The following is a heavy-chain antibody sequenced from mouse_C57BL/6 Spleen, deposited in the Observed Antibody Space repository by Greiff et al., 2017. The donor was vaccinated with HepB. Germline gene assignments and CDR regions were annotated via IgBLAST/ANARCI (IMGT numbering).Heavy chain of an antibody. CDR1: GYTFTSYW. CDR2: IHPNSGST. J-gene: IGHJ1*03. V-gene: IGHV1-64*01. D-gene: IGHD1-1*01. CDR3: ARKEGNYGSPWYFDV. Sequence: QVQLQQPGAELVKPGASVKLSCKASGYTFTSYWMHWVKQRPGQGLEWIGMIHPNSGSTNYNEKFKSKATLTVDKSSSTAYMQLSSLTSEDSAVYYCARKEGNYGSPWYFDVWGTGTTVTVSS.